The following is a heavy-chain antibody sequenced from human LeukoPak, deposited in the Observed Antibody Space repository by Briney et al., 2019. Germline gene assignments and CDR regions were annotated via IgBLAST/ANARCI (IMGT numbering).Heavy chain of an antibody. J-gene: IGHJ3*02. CDR2: IYHSGST. Sequence: PSETLSLTCAVSGGSISSGGYSWSWIRQPPGKGLEWIGYIYHSGSTYYNPSLKSRVTISVDRSKNQFSLKLSSVTAADTAVYYCASSSYSSSWYGAFAIWGQGTMVTVSS. D-gene: IGHD6-13*01. CDR1: GGSISSGGYS. V-gene: IGHV4-30-2*01. CDR3: ASSSYSSSWYGAFAI.